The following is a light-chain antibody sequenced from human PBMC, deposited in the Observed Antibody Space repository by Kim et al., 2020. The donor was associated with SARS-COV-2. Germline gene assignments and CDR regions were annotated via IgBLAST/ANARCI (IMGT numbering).Light chain of an antibody. CDR1: KLGDQY. Sequence: SYELTQPRSVSVSSGQTARITCSGDKLGDQYVWWYQQKAGQSPVLIISQDTKRPSGIPERFSGSSSANTATLIVSGAQAMDEADYYCLAWDRGTAIFGGG. CDR3: LAWDRGTAI. J-gene: IGLJ2*01. V-gene: IGLV3-1*01. CDR2: QDT.